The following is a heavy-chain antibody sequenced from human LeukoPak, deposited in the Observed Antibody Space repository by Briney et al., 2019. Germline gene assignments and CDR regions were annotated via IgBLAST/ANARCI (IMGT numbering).Heavy chain of an antibody. V-gene: IGHV3-53*05. CDR2: IYSGGST. Sequence: RGSLRLSCAASGFTVSTHYMTWVRQAPGKGLEWVSVIYSGGSTYYADSVTGRFTISRDNSKNTLYLQMNSLRTEDTAVYYCARLPNYWGQGTLVTVSS. CDR1: GFTVSTHY. J-gene: IGHJ4*02. CDR3: ARLPNY.